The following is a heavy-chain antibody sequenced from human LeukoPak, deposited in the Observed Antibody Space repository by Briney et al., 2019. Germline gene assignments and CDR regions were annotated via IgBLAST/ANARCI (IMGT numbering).Heavy chain of an antibody. V-gene: IGHV3-23*01. CDR3: AKPSGYSYGPPVY. Sequence: PGGSLRLSCAASGFTFSSYWMHWVRQAPGKGLEWVSAISGSGGSTYYADSVKGRFTISRDNSKNTLYLQMNSLRAEDTAVYYCAKPSGYSYGPPVYWGQGTLVTVSS. CDR1: GFTFSSYW. CDR2: ISGSGGST. D-gene: IGHD5-18*01. J-gene: IGHJ4*02.